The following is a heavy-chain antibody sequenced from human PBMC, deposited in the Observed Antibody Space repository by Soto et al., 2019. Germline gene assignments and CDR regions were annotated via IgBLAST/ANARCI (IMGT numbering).Heavy chain of an antibody. Sequence: EVQLLESGGGLVQPGGSLRLSCAASGFTFSGHTMSWVRQAPGKGLEWVSAISGSGGSPSYADSVQGRFTISRDNPKNTLYLQMSSLRFEDTAIYYCAKARCTSITCYVPDHWGQGTLVTVSS. J-gene: IGHJ5*02. CDR1: GFTFSGHT. CDR3: AKARCTSITCYVPDH. V-gene: IGHV3-23*01. CDR2: ISGSGGSP. D-gene: IGHD2-15*01.